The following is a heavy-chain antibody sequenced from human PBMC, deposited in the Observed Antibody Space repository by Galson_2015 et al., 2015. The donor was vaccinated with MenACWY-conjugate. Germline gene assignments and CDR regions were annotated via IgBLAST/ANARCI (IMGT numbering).Heavy chain of an antibody. J-gene: IGHJ4*02. CDR2: ISGSGGST. V-gene: IGHV3-23*01. Sequence: SLRLSCAASGFNFTNYAMSWVRQAPGKGLEWVSAISGSGGSTYSADSVKGRFTISRDNSKNTLYLQMNSLRTEDTAVYYCAKDLSARGSVYRTIPDSWGQGTLFTVST. CDR3: AKDLSARGSVYRTIPDS. D-gene: IGHD3-3*01. CDR1: GFNFTNYA.